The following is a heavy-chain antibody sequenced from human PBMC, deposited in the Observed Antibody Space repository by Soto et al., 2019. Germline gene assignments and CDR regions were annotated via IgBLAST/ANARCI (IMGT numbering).Heavy chain of an antibody. V-gene: IGHV1-46*03. CDR2: INPSGGST. CDR3: ARGDWVVDDILTGWPNGPLRDY. D-gene: IGHD3-9*01. J-gene: IGHJ4*02. Sequence: GASVKVSCKASGYTFTSYYMHWVRQAPGQGLEWMGIINPSGGSTSYAQKFQGRVTMTRDTSTSTVYMELSSLRSEDTAVYYCARGDWVVDDILTGWPNGPLRDYWGQGTLVTVSS. CDR1: GYTFTSYY.